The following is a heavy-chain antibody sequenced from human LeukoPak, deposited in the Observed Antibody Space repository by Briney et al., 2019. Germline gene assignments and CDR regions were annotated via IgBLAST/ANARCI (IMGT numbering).Heavy chain of an antibody. Sequence: GGSLRLSCAASGFTFSSYWMSWVRQAPGKGLEWVSNINWNGAITVYADSVKGRFTISRDNAKNSLYLQMDSLRAKDTALYYCARGSWDAFDIWGHGTMVTVSS. J-gene: IGHJ3*02. V-gene: IGHV3-20*04. CDR3: ARGSWDAFDI. CDR2: INWNGAIT. CDR1: GFTFSSYW.